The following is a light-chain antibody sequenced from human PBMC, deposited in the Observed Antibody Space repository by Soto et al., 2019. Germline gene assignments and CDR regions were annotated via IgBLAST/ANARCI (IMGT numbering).Light chain of an antibody. CDR2: DAS. J-gene: IGKJ5*01. CDR1: QSVSSY. Sequence: EIVLTQSPATLSLSPGERATLSCRASQSVSSYLAWYQQKFGQAPRLLIYDASNRATGIPARFSGGGSGTDFTLTISSLEPEDFAVYYCQHRSNWPPITFGQGTRVEIK. V-gene: IGKV3-11*01. CDR3: QHRSNWPPIT.